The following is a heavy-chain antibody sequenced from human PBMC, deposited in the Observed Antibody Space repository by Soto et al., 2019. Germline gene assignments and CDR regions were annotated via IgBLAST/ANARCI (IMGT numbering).Heavy chain of an antibody. CDR3: AKDRQYDFWSGFTFDI. V-gene: IGHV3-23*01. CDR1: GFTFSSYA. D-gene: IGHD3-3*01. Sequence: QPGGSLRLSCAASGFTFSSYAMRWARQAPGKGLEWVSAICYNGSNTYYADSVKGRFTISRDNSKNTLYLQMNSLRAEDTAVYYCAKDRQYDFWSGFTFDIWGQGTMVTVSS. J-gene: IGHJ3*02. CDR2: ICYNGSNT.